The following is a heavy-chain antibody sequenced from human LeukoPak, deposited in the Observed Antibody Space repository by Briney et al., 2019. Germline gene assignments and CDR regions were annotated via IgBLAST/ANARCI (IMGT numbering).Heavy chain of an antibody. CDR2: INPSGGST. V-gene: IGHV1-46*01. D-gene: IGHD4-17*01. CDR3: ARGVDGDYGFDY. Sequence: ASVKVSCKASGYSFTMYYIHWVRQAPGQGLEWMGIINPSGGSTSFAQKFQGRVTMTKDTSTSTVYMELSSPRSEDTAVYYCARGVDGDYGFDYWGQGTLVTVSS. CDR1: GYSFTMYY. J-gene: IGHJ4*02.